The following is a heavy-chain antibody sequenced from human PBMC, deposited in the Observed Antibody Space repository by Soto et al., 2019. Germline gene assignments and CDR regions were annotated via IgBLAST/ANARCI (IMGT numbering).Heavy chain of an antibody. D-gene: IGHD3-3*01. CDR3: AKDSRAGYDFWSGGDFDY. CDR1: GFTFSSYG. Sequence: QVQLVESGGGVVQPGRSLRLSCAASGFTFSSYGMHWVRQAPGKGLEWVAVISYDGSNKYYGDSVKGRFTISRDNSKNTLYLQMNSLRAEDTAVYYCAKDSRAGYDFWSGGDFDYWGQGTLVTVSS. V-gene: IGHV3-30*18. J-gene: IGHJ4*02. CDR2: ISYDGSNK.